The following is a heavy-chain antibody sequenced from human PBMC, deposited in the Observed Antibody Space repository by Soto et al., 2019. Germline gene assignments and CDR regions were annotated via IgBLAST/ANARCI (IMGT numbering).Heavy chain of an antibody. J-gene: IGHJ4*02. V-gene: IGHV4-61*01. Sequence: SETLSLTCAVSGGSVSSGSYYWSWIRQPPGKRLEWIGYIHYTGSTNYNPSLRGRVTMSVDTSKNQFSLKLTSVTAADTAVYYCVRVAGGGLFDYWGPGNLVSVSS. CDR3: VRVAGGGLFDY. D-gene: IGHD2-15*01. CDR2: IHYTGST. CDR1: GGSVSSGSYY.